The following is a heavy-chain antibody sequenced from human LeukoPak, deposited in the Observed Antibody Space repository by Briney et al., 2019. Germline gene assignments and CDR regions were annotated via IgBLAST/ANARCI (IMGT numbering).Heavy chain of an antibody. J-gene: IGHJ4*02. CDR3: AKFDYGDYYFDY. Sequence: PGGSLRLSCAASGFTFSSYTMSWVRQAPGKGLEWVSTITTSDGNTYYADSVKGRFTVSRDNSKNTLFLQMNSLRAEDTAVYYCAKFDYGDYYFDYWGQGTLVTVSS. CDR1: GFTFSSYT. D-gene: IGHD4-17*01. CDR2: ITTSDGNT. V-gene: IGHV3-23*01.